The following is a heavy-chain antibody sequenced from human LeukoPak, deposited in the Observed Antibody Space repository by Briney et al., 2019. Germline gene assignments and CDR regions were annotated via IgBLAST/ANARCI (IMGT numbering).Heavy chain of an antibody. CDR1: GGSFSGYY. J-gene: IGHJ6*02. V-gene: IGHV4-59*08. CDR2: IYYSGST. CDR3: ARQFPRDYYYGMDV. Sequence: SETLSLTCAVYGGSFSGYYWSWIRQPPGKGLEWIGYIYYSGSTNYNPSLKSRVTISVDTSKNQFSLKLSSVTAADTAVYYCARQFPRDYYYGMDVWGQGTTVTVSS.